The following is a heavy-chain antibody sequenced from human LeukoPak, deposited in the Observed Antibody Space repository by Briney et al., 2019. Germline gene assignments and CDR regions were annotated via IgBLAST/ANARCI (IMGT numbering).Heavy chain of an antibody. D-gene: IGHD4-17*01. CDR1: GGSISSGDYY. J-gene: IGHJ4*02. CDR3: ASKQGGYGDYVVY. V-gene: IGHV4-30-4*01. Sequence: SQTLSLTCTVSGGSISSGDYYWSWIRQPPGKGLEWIGYIYYSGSTYYNPSLKSRVTISVDTSKNQFSLKLSSVTAADTAVYYCASKQGGYGDYVVYWGQGTLVTVSS. CDR2: IYYSGST.